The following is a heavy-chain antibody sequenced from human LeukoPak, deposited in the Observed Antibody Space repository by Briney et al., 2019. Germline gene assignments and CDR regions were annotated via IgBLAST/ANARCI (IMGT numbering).Heavy chain of an antibody. CDR3: ARDGTAPGLYFDL. CDR2: IRQDGGEK. J-gene: IGHJ4*01. Sequence: GGSLRLSCAVSGFTFSSYWMNWVRQAQGKGLEWVASIRQDGGEKSYVDSVKGRFTISRDNTKNSLYLQINSLRAEDTAMYYCARDGTAPGLYFDLWGQGTLVTVSS. D-gene: IGHD6-13*01. V-gene: IGHV3-7*01. CDR1: GFTFSSYW.